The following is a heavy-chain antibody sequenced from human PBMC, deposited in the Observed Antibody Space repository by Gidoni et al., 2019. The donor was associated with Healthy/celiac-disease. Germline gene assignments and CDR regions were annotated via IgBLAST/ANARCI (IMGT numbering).Heavy chain of an antibody. CDR2: IKSKTDGGTT. CDR3: TTEQYGPREYYFDY. D-gene: IGHD4-17*01. J-gene: IGHJ4*02. CDR1: GFTFSNAW. Sequence: EVQLVESGGGLVKPGGSLRLSCAASGFTFSNAWMSWVRQAPGKGLEWVGSIKSKTDGGTTDYAAPGKGRFTSSRDDSKNTLYLKMNSLKTEDTAVYYCTTEQYGPREYYFDYWGQGTLVTVSS. V-gene: IGHV3-15*01.